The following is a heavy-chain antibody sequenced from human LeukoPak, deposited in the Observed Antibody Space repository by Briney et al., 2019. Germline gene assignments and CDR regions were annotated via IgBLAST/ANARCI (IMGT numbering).Heavy chain of an antibody. CDR1: GFTFDRYT. J-gene: IGHJ4*02. CDR3: AKELDTMFFDY. V-gene: IGHV3-43*01. Sequence: GGSLRLSCATSGFTFDRYTIHWVRQAPGKGLEWVSLAGWAGGTTYYSDSVRGRFTISRDSGKNSVYLQMNSLTTDDTAFYFCAKELDTMFFDYWGQGALVTVSS. D-gene: IGHD3-10*02. CDR2: AGWAGGTT.